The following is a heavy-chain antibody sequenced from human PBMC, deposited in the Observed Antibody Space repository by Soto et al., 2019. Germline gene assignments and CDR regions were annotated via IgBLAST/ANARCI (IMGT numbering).Heavy chain of an antibody. J-gene: IGHJ2*01. CDR2: ISSSSTTI. V-gene: IGHV3-48*02. Sequence: EVQLVESGGGLVQPGGSLRLSCAASGFTFSSYSMNWVRQAPGKGLEWVSYISSSSTTIYYADSVKGRLTISRDNAKNSLYLQMNSLRDEDTAVYYCARFYGDYGGYFDLGGRGTLVTVSS. CDR3: ARFYGDYGGYFDL. D-gene: IGHD4-17*01. CDR1: GFTFSSYS.